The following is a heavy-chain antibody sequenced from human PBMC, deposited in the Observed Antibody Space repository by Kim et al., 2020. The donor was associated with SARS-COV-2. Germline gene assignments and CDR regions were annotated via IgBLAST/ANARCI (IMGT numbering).Heavy chain of an antibody. Sequence: TDYADSLKGRFTISRDNARNSLYLQMNSLRAEDTALYYCARDRAGDFDYWGQGTLVTVSS. CDR3: ARDRAGDFDY. CDR2: T. J-gene: IGHJ4*02. V-gene: IGHV3-20*03. D-gene: IGHD7-27*01.